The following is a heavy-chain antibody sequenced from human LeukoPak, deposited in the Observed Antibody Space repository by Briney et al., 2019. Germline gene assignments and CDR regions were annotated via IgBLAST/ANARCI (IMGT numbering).Heavy chain of an antibody. CDR3: AKGGSDIVVVPAATNWFDP. CDR2: ISGSGGST. J-gene: IGHJ5*02. CDR1: GLTFSSFA. D-gene: IGHD2-2*01. V-gene: IGHV3-23*01. Sequence: QPGGSLRLSCAASGLTFSSFAMSWVRQAPGKGLEWVSAISGSGGSTYYADSVKGRFTISRDNSKNTLYLQMNSLRAEDTAVYYCAKGGSDIVVVPAATNWFDPWGQGTLVTVSS.